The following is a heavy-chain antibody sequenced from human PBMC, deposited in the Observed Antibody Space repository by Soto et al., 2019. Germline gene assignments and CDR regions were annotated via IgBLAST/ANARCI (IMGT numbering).Heavy chain of an antibody. D-gene: IGHD6-19*01. V-gene: IGHV6-1*01. CDR2: TYYRSNWRH. J-gene: IGHJ4*02. Sequence: SRTLSLTCAISGGSVSSDTAAWNWIRSSPSRGLEWLGRTYYRSNWRHDYAVSVKSRITVSPDTSKNHFSLQLNSVTPDDTAVYYCARGVAGSGFDLWGQGTLVTVSS. CDR1: GGSVSSDTAA. CDR3: ARGVAGSGFDL.